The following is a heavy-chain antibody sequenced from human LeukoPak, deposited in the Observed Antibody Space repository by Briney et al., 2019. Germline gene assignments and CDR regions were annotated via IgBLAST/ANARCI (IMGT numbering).Heavy chain of an antibody. D-gene: IGHD3-3*01. V-gene: IGHV1-18*01. CDR3: ARSRVVLYGMDV. J-gene: IGHJ6*02. CDR1: VYTFTSYG. Sequence: ASVNVSCKSSVYTFTSYGISWVRQAPGQGLEWMGWISAYNGNTNYAQKLQGRVTMTTDTSTSTAYMELRSLRSDDTAVYYCARSRVVLYGMDVWGQGTTVTVSS. CDR2: ISAYNGNT.